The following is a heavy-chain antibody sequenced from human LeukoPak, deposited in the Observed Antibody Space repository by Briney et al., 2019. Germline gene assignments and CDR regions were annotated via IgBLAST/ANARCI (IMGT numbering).Heavy chain of an antibody. V-gene: IGHV4-34*01. Sequence: SETLSLTCAVYGGSFSGYYWSWIRQPPGKGLEWIGEINHSGSTNYNPSLKSRVTISVDTSKNQFSLKLSSVTAADTAVYYCARADYDILTGYYGWFDPWGQGTLVTVSS. CDR2: INHSGST. CDR3: ARADYDILTGYYGWFDP. J-gene: IGHJ5*02. D-gene: IGHD3-9*01. CDR1: GGSFSGYY.